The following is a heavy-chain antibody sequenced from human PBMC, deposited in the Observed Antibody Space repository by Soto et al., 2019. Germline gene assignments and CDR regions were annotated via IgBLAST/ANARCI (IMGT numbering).Heavy chain of an antibody. Sequence: QVQLVQSGAEVKKPGSSVKVSCKASGGTFSSYAISWVRQAPGQGLEWMGGIIPIFGTANYAQKFQGRVTITADESTSTAYMELSSLRSEDTAVYYCATEKYCRGGSCYSYYGMDVWGQGTTVTVSS. D-gene: IGHD2-15*01. CDR3: ATEKYCRGGSCYSYYGMDV. CDR2: IIPIFGTA. CDR1: GGTFSSYA. V-gene: IGHV1-69*01. J-gene: IGHJ6*02.